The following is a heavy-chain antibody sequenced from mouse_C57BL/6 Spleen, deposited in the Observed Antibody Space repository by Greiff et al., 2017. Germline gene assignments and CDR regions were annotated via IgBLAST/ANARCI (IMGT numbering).Heavy chain of an antibody. J-gene: IGHJ4*01. Sequence: QVQLQQSGAELVKPGASVKISCKASGYAFSSYWMNWVKQRPGKGLEWIGQIYPGDGDTNYNGKFKGKATLTADKSSSTAYMQLSSLTSEDSAVYFCARRGLRQAMDYWGQGTSVTVSS. CDR1: GYAFSSYW. CDR2: IYPGDGDT. V-gene: IGHV1-80*01. CDR3: ARRGLRQAMDY. D-gene: IGHD2-4*01.